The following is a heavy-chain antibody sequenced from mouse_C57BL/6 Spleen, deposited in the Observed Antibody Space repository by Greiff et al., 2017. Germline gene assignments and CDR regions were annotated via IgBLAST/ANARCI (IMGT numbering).Heavy chain of an antibody. V-gene: IGHV1-64*01. J-gene: IGHJ3*01. CDR3: AKDGFAY. Sequence: QVQLQQPGAELVKPGASVKLSCKASGYTFTSYWMHWVKQRPGQGLEWIGMINPNSGSTNYNEKFKSKATLTVDKSSSTAYIQHSSLTSEDSAVSYCAKDGFAYWGQGTLVTVSA. CDR1: GYTFTSYW. CDR2: INPNSGST. D-gene: IGHD1-2*01.